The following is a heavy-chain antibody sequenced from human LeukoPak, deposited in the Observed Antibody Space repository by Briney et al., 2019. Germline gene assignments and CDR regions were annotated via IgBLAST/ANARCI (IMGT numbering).Heavy chain of an antibody. V-gene: IGHV1-69*13. J-gene: IGHJ6*03. CDR3: ARAGVAAGTLRSYYYYYYMDV. D-gene: IGHD6-13*01. CDR2: IIPIFGTA. Sequence: SVKVSCKASGGTFSSYAISWVRQAPGQGLEWMGGIIPIFGTANYAQKFQGRVTITADESTSTAYMELSSLRSEDTAVYYCARAGVAAGTLRSYYYYYYMDVWGKGTTVTISS. CDR1: GGTFSSYA.